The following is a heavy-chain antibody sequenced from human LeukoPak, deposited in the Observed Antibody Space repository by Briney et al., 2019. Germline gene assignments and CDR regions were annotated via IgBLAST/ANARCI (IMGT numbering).Heavy chain of an antibody. D-gene: IGHD3-22*01. Sequence: ASVKVSCKASGYTFTSYDINWVRQATGQGLEWMGWMNPNSGNTGYAQRFQGRVTMTRNTSISTAYMELSSLRSEDTAVYYCARDQDYYDSSGYYYDPSWGQGTLVTVSS. CDR2: MNPNSGNT. CDR1: GYTFTSYD. CDR3: ARDQDYYDSSGYYYDPS. J-gene: IGHJ5*02. V-gene: IGHV1-8*01.